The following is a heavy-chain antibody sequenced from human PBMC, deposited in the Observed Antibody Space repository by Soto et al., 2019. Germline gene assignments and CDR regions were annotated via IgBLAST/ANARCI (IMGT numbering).Heavy chain of an antibody. Sequence: QVQLVQSGAEVKKPGASVKVSCKASGYTFTSYGISWVRQAPGQGLEWMGWISAYNGNTNYAQKLQGRVTMTTDTYTSTGYMELRGLRSDDTAVYYCARDGDFERYGDGMDFWGQGTTVTVSS. CDR1: GYTFTSYG. J-gene: IGHJ6*02. CDR2: ISAYNGNT. V-gene: IGHV1-18*01. CDR3: ARDGDFERYGDGMDF. D-gene: IGHD7-27*01.